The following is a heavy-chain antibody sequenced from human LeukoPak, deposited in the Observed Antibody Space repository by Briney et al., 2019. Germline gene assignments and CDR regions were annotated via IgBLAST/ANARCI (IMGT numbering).Heavy chain of an antibody. J-gene: IGHJ6*02. CDR3: ARDSVAGDYYYYGMDV. V-gene: IGHV4-61*02. CDR2: IYTSGST. CDR1: GGSVNSGVYY. Sequence: SETLSLTCTVSGGSVNSGVYYWSWIRQPAGKGLEWIGRIYTSGSTNYNPSLKSRVTMSVDTSKNQVSLKLSSVTAADTAVYYCARDSVAGDYYYYGMDVWGQGTTVTVSS. D-gene: IGHD6-19*01.